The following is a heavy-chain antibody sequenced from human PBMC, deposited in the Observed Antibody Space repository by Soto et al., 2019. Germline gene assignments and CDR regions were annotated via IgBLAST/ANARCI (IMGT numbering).Heavy chain of an antibody. CDR3: AKKHYSGFDY. D-gene: IGHD1-26*01. CDR2: INYYGST. V-gene: IGHV4-39*07. J-gene: IGHJ4*02. CDR1: GGSISSSRYS. Sequence: SETLSLTCTVSGGSISSSRYSWTWIRQPPGKGLEWIGEINYYGSTVYNPSLKSRVTMSIDTSKMQFSLKVTSLTAADTAVYYCAKKHYSGFDYWGQGSLVTVSS.